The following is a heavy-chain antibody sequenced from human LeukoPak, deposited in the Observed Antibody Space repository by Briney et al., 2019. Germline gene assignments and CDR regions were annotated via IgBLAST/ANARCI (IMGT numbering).Heavy chain of an antibody. CDR1: GFTFSSYA. CDR3: ARSIAVADGYFDY. CDR2: ISYDGSNK. Sequence: GRSLRLSCAASGFTFSSYAMHWVRQAPGKGLEWVAVISYDGSNKYYADSVKGRFTISRDNSKNTLYLQMNSLRAEDTAVYYCARSIAVADGYFDYWGQGTLVTVSS. J-gene: IGHJ4*02. V-gene: IGHV3-30-3*01. D-gene: IGHD6-19*01.